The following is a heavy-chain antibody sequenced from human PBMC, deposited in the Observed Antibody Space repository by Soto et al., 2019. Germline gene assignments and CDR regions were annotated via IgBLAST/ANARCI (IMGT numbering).Heavy chain of an antibody. D-gene: IGHD4-17*01. CDR2: INHSGRT. Sequence: QVQLQQWGAGLLKPSETLSLTCAVYGGSFSGYYWSWIRQPPGKGLEWIGEINHSGRTNYNPSLKSRVTISVDTSKNQFSLKLSSVTAADTTVYYCARAIPYTVTTGVHYYYMDVWGKGTTVTVSS. V-gene: IGHV4-34*01. J-gene: IGHJ6*03. CDR1: GGSFSGYY. CDR3: ARAIPYTVTTGVHYYYMDV.